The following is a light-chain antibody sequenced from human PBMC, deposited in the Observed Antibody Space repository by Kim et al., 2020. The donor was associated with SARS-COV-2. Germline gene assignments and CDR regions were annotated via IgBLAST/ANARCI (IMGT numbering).Light chain of an antibody. CDR2: DNN. CDR1: NSNIGNDY. J-gene: IGLJ2*01. CDR3: GTWDSSLSAVV. Sequence: QSVLTQPSSVSAATGQKVTISCSGSNSNIGNDYVSWYQQYPGTAPKFLIYDNNKRPSGIPDRFSGSKSGTSATLDITGLQTGDEADYYCGTWDSSLSAVVFGGGTQLTVL. V-gene: IGLV1-51*01.